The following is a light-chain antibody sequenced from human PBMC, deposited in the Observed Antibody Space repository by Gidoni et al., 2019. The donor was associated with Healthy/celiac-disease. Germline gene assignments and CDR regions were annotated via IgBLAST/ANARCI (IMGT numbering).Light chain of an antibody. V-gene: IGLV2-14*01. Sequence: QSALTQPASVSGSPGQPITISCSGVNGDVGGSNFVSWYQQHPGKAPKLVIYDVDKRPSGVSRRFSASKSGNTASLTISGLQSEDEGDYFCSSYTSRNTLGFGGGTKLTVL. CDR2: DVD. CDR3: SSYTSRNTLG. J-gene: IGLJ2*01. CDR1: NGDVGGSNF.